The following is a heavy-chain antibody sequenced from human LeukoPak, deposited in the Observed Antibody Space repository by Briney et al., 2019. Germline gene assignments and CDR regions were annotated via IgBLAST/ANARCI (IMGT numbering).Heavy chain of an antibody. J-gene: IGHJ5*02. Sequence: ASVTVSCKASGYTFTGYYMHWVRQAPGQGLEWMGWINPNSGGTNYAQKFQGRVTMTRDTSISTAYMELSRLRSDDTAVYYCARGPTVTTAGDWFDPWGQGTLVTVSS. CDR1: GYTFTGYY. D-gene: IGHD4-17*01. V-gene: IGHV1-2*02. CDR3: ARGPTVTTAGDWFDP. CDR2: INPNSGGT.